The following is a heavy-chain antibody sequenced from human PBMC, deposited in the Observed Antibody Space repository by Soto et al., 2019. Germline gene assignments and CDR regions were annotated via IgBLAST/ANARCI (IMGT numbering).Heavy chain of an antibody. D-gene: IGHD2-15*01. CDR2: ISGSGGST. J-gene: IGHJ5*02. CDR1: GFTFSSYA. CDR3: AKVTGRDCSGGSCYFNWFDP. Sequence: PGGSLRLSCAASGFTFSSYAVSWVRQAPGKGLEWVSAISGSGGSTYYADSVKGRFTISRDNSKNTLYLQMNSLRAEDTAVYYCAKVTGRDCSGGSCYFNWFDPWGQGTLVTVSS. V-gene: IGHV3-23*01.